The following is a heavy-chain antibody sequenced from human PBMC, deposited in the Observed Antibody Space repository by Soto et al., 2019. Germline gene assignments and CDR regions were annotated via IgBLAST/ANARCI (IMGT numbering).Heavy chain of an antibody. J-gene: IGHJ2*01. CDR1: GGSISSYY. Sequence: QVQLQESGPGLVKPSETLSLTCTVSGGSISSYYWSWIRQPPGKGLQLIGYTYYSGSTNYNPSLKSRVTMSVDTSKNQFSLKLSSVTAADTAVYYCARHGPLNYDILTGHYWYFDLWGRGTLVTVSS. CDR3: ARHGPLNYDILTGHYWYFDL. CDR2: TYYSGST. D-gene: IGHD3-9*01. V-gene: IGHV4-59*08.